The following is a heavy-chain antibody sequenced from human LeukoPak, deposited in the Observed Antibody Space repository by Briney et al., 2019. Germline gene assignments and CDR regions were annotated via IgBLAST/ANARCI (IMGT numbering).Heavy chain of an antibody. Sequence: GGSLRLSCAASGFSVSRNYMMWVRQAPGKGLEWVSVISNDGKTSYADSVKGRFTISKDNSKNTVYLQMNNLRSEDTAVYYCAPTDILVVEARPWDWGQGTLVTVSS. V-gene: IGHV3-53*05. CDR2: ISNDGKT. J-gene: IGHJ4*02. CDR1: GFSVSRNY. D-gene: IGHD2-15*01. CDR3: APTDILVVEARPWD.